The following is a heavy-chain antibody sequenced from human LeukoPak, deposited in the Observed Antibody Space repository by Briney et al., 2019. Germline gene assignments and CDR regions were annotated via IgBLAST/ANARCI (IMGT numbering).Heavy chain of an antibody. V-gene: IGHV4-39*07. Sequence: PSETLSLTCTVSGGFISSYSHYWGWIRQPPGKGLEWIGHIYYSGTTYYNPSLKSRVTISVDTSKNQFSLKLSSVTAADTAVYYCARVSTFGGVTVDYWGQGTLVTVSS. D-gene: IGHD3-16*01. J-gene: IGHJ4*02. CDR1: GGFISSYSHY. CDR2: IYYSGTT. CDR3: ARVSTFGGVTVDY.